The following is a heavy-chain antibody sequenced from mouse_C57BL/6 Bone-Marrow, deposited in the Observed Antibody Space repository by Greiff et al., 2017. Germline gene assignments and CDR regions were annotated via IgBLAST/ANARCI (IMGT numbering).Heavy chain of an antibody. CDR1: GYTFTSYG. Sequence: QVQLQQSGAELARPGASVKLSCKASGYTFTSYGISWVKQRTGQGPEWIGEIYPRSGNTYYNEKFKGKATLTADKSSSTAYMELRSLTSEDSAVYFCARRGLPWFAYWGQGTLVTVSA. V-gene: IGHV1-81*01. J-gene: IGHJ3*01. CDR2: IYPRSGNT. D-gene: IGHD3-3*01. CDR3: ARRGLPWFAY.